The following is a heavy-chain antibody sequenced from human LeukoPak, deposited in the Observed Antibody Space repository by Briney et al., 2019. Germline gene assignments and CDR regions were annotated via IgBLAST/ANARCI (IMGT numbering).Heavy chain of an antibody. J-gene: IGHJ4*02. CDR1: GFTFSSYS. V-gene: IGHV3-73*01. CDR2: IRSKANSYAT. CDR3: TSTFVGSIVVVNDY. D-gene: IGHD3-22*01. Sequence: GGSLRLSCAASGFTFSSYSMNWVRQAPGKGLEWVGRIRSKANSYATAYAASVKGRFTISRDDSKNTAYLQMSSLKTEDTAVYYCTSTFVGSIVVVNDYWGQGTLVTVSS.